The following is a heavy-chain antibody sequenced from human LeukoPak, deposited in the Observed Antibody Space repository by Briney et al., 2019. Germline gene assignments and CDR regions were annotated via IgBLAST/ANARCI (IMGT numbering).Heavy chain of an antibody. V-gene: IGHV1-8*01. CDR2: MNPNSGNT. J-gene: IGHJ3*02. Sequence: APVKVSCKASGYTFTSYDINWVRQATGQGLEWMGWMNPNSGNTGYAQKFQGRVTMTRNTSISTAYMELSSLRSEDTAVYYCARGSVGATTEGYAFDIWGQGTMVTVSS. D-gene: IGHD1-26*01. CDR1: GYTFTSYD. CDR3: ARGSVGATTEGYAFDI.